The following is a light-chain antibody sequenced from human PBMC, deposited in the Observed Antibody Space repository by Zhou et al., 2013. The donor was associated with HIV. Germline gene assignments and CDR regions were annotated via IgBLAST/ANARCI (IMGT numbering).Light chain of an antibody. J-gene: IGKJ2*01. Sequence: DIQLTQSPSFLSASVGDRVTITCRASQGISSHLAWYQQKPGKAPKLLIHTASTLQSGVPSRFSGSGSGTDYTLTISSLQPEDFATYFCQQYYSFPNTFGQGTKLEIK. CDR1: QGISSH. CDR3: QQYYSFPNT. CDR2: TAS. V-gene: IGKV1-9*01.